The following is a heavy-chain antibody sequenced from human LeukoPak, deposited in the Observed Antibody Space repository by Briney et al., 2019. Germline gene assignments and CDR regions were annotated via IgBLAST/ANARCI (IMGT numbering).Heavy chain of an antibody. J-gene: IGHJ6*03. CDR3: AKDAYGGATFFYYMDV. Sequence: PGRSLRLSCAGSGFTFDDYAMHWVRQTPGKGLEWVSGISWNSGNIAYADFEGGRFTISRDNAKNSLSLQMNSLSDEDTAVYYCAKDAYGGATFFYYMDVWGKGTTVTVSS. CDR1: GFTFDDYA. CDR2: ISWNSGNI. V-gene: IGHV3-9*01. D-gene: IGHD2/OR15-2a*01.